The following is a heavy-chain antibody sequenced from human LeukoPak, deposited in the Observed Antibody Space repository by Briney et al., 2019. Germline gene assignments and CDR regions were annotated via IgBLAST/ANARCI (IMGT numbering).Heavy chain of an antibody. V-gene: IGHV3-7*01. CDR3: ARRGGRAADSYYYYYMDV. CDR2: IKQDGSEK. Sequence: GGSLRLSCAASGFTFSSYWMSWVRQAPGKGLEWVANIKQDGSEKYYVDSVKGRFTISRDNAKNSLYLQMNSLRAEDTAVYYCARRGGRAADSYYYYYMDVWGKGTTVTVSS. J-gene: IGHJ6*03. CDR1: GFTFSSYW. D-gene: IGHD6-25*01.